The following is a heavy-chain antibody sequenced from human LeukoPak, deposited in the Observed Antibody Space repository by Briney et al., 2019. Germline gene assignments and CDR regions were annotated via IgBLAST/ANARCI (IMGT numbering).Heavy chain of an antibody. CDR3: AREGDYYDSSGYSLFGAFDI. V-gene: IGHV4-59*12. CDR1: GGSISSYY. Sequence: PSETLSLTCTVSGGSISSYYWSWIRQPPGKGLEWIGYIYYSGSTNYNPSLKSRVTISVDTSKNQFSLKLSSVTAADTAVYYCAREGDYYDSSGYSLFGAFDIWGQGTMVTVSS. J-gene: IGHJ3*02. CDR2: IYYSGST. D-gene: IGHD3-22*01.